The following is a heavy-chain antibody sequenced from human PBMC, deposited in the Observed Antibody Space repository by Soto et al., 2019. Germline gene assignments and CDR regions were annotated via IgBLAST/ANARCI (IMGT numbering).Heavy chain of an antibody. CDR1: GFSFSDYY. J-gene: IGHJ4*02. CDR2: ISSTATYT. V-gene: IGHV3-11*06. Sequence: QVQLVESGGGLVKPGGSLRLSCAASGFSFSDYYMNWIRQAPGKGLEWLSYISSTATYTNYADSVRGRFTISIDSAKNSLYLDMNGLRAEDTAVYYCARARLVVEGRFDYWGQRPLVTVSS. D-gene: IGHD3-22*01. CDR3: ARARLVVEGRFDY.